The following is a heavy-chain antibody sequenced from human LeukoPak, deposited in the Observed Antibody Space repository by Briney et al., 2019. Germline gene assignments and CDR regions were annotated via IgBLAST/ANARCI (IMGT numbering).Heavy chain of an antibody. Sequence: GGSLRLSCAASGFTFNNYWMTWVRQGPGKGLEWVANIKPGGNEKYYVDSVKGRFTISRDNVKNSLYLQMNSLRAEDTAIYYCATFRFLGTWGQGTMVTVSP. V-gene: IGHV3-7*03. D-gene: IGHD3-3*01. CDR1: GFTFNNYW. J-gene: IGHJ3*01. CDR3: ATFRFLGT. CDR2: IKPGGNEK.